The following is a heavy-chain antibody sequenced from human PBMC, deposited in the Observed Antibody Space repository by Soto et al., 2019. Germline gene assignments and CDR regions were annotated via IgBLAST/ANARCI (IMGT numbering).Heavy chain of an antibody. Sequence: SEPLSLTCTVSGGSISSGGYYWSWIRQHPGKGLEWIGYIYYSGSTYYNPSLKSRVTISVDTSKNQSSLKLSSVTAADTAVYYCARDRAPRGYMDVWGKGTTVTVSS. CDR3: ARDRAPRGYMDV. CDR1: GGSISSGGYY. CDR2: IYYSGST. J-gene: IGHJ6*03. V-gene: IGHV4-31*03.